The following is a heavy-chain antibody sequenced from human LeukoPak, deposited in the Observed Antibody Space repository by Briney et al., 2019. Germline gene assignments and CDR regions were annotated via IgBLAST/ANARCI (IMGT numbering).Heavy chain of an antibody. Sequence: PETLSLTRTVSRGSTCTYYCSWIRQPPGNGLECMGYLFHSGTRRYTPSPKSRVTISADKTKSLIFLSLNSTTAAHTPAHSCARRRGWKQQVVYFDYWGQGTLATVSS. D-gene: IGHD6-13*01. CDR3: ARRRGWKQQVVYFDY. CDR2: LFHSGTR. V-gene: IGHV4-59*08. J-gene: IGHJ4*02. CDR1: RGSTCTYY.